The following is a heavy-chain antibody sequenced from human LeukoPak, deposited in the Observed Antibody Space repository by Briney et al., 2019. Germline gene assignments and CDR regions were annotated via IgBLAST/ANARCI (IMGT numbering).Heavy chain of an antibody. CDR3: AREGTWSYYYDY. J-gene: IGHJ4*02. CDR2: IYSGGST. CDR1: GFIVSSNY. D-gene: IGHD1-26*01. V-gene: IGHV3-66*01. Sequence: GGSLRLSCTASGFIVSSNYMSWVRQAPGKGLQWVSVIYSGGSTYYADSVKGRFTISRDNSKNTLYLQMNSLRAEDTAVYYCAREGTWSYYYDYWGQGTLVTVSS.